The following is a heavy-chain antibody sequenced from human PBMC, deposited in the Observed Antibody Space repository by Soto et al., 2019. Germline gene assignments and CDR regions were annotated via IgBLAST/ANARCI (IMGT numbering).Heavy chain of an antibody. CDR1: GFTFSSYS. V-gene: IGHV3-48*01. CDR2: ISSSSSTI. CDR3: ARNGGGIAAAGYFDY. J-gene: IGHJ4*02. Sequence: PGGSLRLSCAASGFTFSSYSMNWVRQAPGKGLEWVSYISSSSSTIYYADSVKGRFTISRDNAKNSLYLQMNSLRAEDTAVYYCARNGGGIAAAGYFDYWGQGTLVTVSS. D-gene: IGHD6-13*01.